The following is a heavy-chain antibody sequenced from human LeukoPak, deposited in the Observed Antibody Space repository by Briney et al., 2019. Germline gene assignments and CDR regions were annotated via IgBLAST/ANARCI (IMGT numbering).Heavy chain of an antibody. CDR1: GGSISSGDYY. CDR2: IYYSGST. Sequence: SETLSLTCTVSGGSISSGDYYWSWIRQPPGTGLEWIGYIYYSGSTYYNPSLKSRVTISVDTSKNQFSLKLSSVTAADTAAYYCAREGEVGASDYWGQGTLVTVSS. D-gene: IGHD1-26*01. CDR3: AREGEVGASDY. V-gene: IGHV4-30-4*08. J-gene: IGHJ4*02.